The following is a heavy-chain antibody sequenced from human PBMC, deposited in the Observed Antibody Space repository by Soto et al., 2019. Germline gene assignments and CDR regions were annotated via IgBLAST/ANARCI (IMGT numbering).Heavy chain of an antibody. CDR3: LKDVMPGGADC. D-gene: IGHD3-16*01. J-gene: IGHJ4*02. V-gene: IGHV3-9*02. CDR1: GFTSDDYA. CDR2: IYWNSNRI. Sequence: EVKLVESGGGLVQPGRSLRLSCVASGFTSDDYAMHWVRQAPGKGLEWVAGIYWNSNRIDYGDSVKGRFTISRDNAEKSLYLQMNSLRPEDTAMYFCLKDVMPGGADCWGQGILVTVSS.